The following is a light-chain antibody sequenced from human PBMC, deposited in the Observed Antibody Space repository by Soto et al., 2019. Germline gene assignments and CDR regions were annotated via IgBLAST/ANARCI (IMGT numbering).Light chain of an antibody. CDR3: QQYGRP. Sequence: EIVLTQSPATLSLSPGERATLSCRASQNISSYLAWYQQKPGQAPRLLIHGASSRATGIPDRFSGSGSGTDFTLTISRLEPEDFAVYYCQQYGRPFGQGTKVDIK. J-gene: IGKJ1*01. V-gene: IGKV3-20*01. CDR2: GAS. CDR1: QNISSY.